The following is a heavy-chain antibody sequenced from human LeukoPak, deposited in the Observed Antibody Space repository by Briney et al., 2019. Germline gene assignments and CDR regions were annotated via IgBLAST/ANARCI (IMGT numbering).Heavy chain of an antibody. J-gene: IGHJ4*02. Sequence: GGSLRLSCAASGFSFRSHWMSWVRQAPGKGLEWVANINQDGSEKYYVDSVKGRFTISRDNAKNSLYLQMNSLRAEDTALYYCARVGGSGSYYSSRLFDYWGQGTLVTVSS. D-gene: IGHD3-10*01. V-gene: IGHV3-7*03. CDR3: ARVGGSGSYYSSRLFDY. CDR2: INQDGSEK. CDR1: GFSFRSHW.